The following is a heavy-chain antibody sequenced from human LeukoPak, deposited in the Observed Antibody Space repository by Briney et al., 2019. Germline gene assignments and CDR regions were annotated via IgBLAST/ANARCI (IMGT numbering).Heavy chain of an antibody. CDR3: VKDRRDSSGWSPFYYFDY. Sequence: GGSLRLSCSASGFTFSSYAMHWVRQAPGKGLEYVSAISSNGGSTYYADSVKGRFTISRDNSKNMLYLQMSSLRAEDTAVYYCVKDRRDSSGWSPFYYFDYWGQGTLVTVSS. V-gene: IGHV3-64D*06. CDR1: GFTFSSYA. CDR2: ISSNGGST. J-gene: IGHJ4*02. D-gene: IGHD6-19*01.